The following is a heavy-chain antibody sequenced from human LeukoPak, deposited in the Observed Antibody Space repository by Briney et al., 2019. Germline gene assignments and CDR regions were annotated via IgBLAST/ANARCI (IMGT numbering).Heavy chain of an antibody. CDR2: IKEDGSDK. V-gene: IGHV3-7*01. D-gene: IGHD2-2*01. CDR1: GFTFSRYW. CDR3: ARLCSGSCAHGMDV. J-gene: IGHJ6*02. Sequence: GGSLRLSCGASGFTFSRYWMTWVRQAPGKGLEWEANIKEDGSDKYYGDSVKGRSTISKDNAKNSLYLQMNSLRVEDTAVYYCARLCSGSCAHGMDVWGQGTTVTVSS.